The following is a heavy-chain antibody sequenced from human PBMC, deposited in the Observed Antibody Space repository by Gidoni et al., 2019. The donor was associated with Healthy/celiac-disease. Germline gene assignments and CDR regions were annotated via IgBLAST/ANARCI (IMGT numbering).Heavy chain of an antibody. CDR1: GFPFSSYA. Sequence: QVQLVESGGGVVQPGRSLRLSCAASGFPFSSYAMHWVRQAPGKGLEWVAVISYDGSNKYYADSVKGRFTISRDNSKNTLYLQMNSLRAEDTAVYYCARDRGSSGWYGFSWWFDPWGQGTLVTVSS. V-gene: IGHV3-30-3*01. CDR3: ARDRGSSGWYGFSWWFDP. D-gene: IGHD6-19*01. CDR2: ISYDGSNK. J-gene: IGHJ5*02.